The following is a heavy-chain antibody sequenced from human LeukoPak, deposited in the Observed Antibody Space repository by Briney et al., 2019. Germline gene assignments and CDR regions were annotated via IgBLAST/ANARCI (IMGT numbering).Heavy chain of an antibody. CDR1: GFSLSSYW. CDR3: ARDRWELLNAFDI. V-gene: IGHV3-7*01. D-gene: IGHD1-26*01. Sequence: GGSLRLSCAASGFSLSSYWMNWVRQAPGKGPEWVANIEKDGSEKNYVDSVKGRFTISRDNAKNLVYLQMNSLRAEDTAVYYCARDRWELLNAFDIWGQGTMVTVSS. J-gene: IGHJ3*02. CDR2: IEKDGSEK.